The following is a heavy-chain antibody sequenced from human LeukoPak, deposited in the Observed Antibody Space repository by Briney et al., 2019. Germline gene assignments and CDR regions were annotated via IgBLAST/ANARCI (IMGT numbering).Heavy chain of an antibody. Sequence: SETLSLTCAVYGGSFSGYCWSWIRQPPGKGLEWMGEINHSGSTNYNPSLKSRVTISVDTSKNQFSLKLSSVTAADTAVYYCARDRRRQWLVRTAFDIWGQGTMVTVSS. CDR1: GGSFSGYC. J-gene: IGHJ3*02. CDR3: ARDRRRQWLVRTAFDI. D-gene: IGHD6-19*01. V-gene: IGHV4-34*01. CDR2: INHSGST.